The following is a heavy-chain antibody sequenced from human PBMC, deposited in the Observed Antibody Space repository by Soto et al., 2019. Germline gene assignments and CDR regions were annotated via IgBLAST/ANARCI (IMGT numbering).Heavy chain of an antibody. CDR2: IIPIFGTA. CDR1: GYTFTSYG. D-gene: IGHD6-19*01. Sequence: ASVKVSCKASGYTFTSYGISWVRQAPGQGLEWMGGIIPIFGTANYAQKFQGRVTITADESTSTAYMELSSLRSEDTAVYYCARGGGYSSGWYELYGMDVWGQGTTVTVSS. V-gene: IGHV1-69*13. J-gene: IGHJ6*02. CDR3: ARGGGYSSGWYELYGMDV.